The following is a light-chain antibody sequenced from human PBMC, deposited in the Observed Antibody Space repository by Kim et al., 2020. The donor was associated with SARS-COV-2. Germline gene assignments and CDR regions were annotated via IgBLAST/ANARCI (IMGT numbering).Light chain of an antibody. CDR2: RNN. J-gene: IGLJ1*01. Sequence: QSVLTQPPSASGTPGQTVTISCSGSNSNIGSQYVYWYQQLPGTAPKLLIYRNNQRPSGVPDRFSGSKSGTSASLAISGLRSEDEADYYCAAWDGSLSGYVFGTGTKVT. CDR3: AAWDGSLSGYV. CDR1: NSNIGSQY. V-gene: IGLV1-47*01.